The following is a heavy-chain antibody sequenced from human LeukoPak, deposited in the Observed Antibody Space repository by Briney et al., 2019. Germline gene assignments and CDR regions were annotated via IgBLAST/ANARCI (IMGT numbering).Heavy chain of an antibody. V-gene: IGHV3-21*01. CDR1: GFTFSSYS. D-gene: IGHD3-22*01. CDR2: ISSSSSYI. Sequence: KAGGSLRLSCAASGFTFSSYSMNWVRQAPGKGLEWVSSISSSSSYIYYADSVKGRFTISRDNAKNSLYLQMNSLRAEDTAVYYCAREQYYYDSSGYFNWFDPWGQGTLVTVSS. J-gene: IGHJ5*02. CDR3: AREQYYYDSSGYFNWFDP.